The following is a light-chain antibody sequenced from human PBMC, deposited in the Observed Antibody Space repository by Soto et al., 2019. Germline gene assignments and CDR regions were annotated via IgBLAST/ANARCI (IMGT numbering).Light chain of an antibody. Sequence: QSVLTQPPSASGSPGQSVTISSTGTSSDVGGYNYVSWYQQHPGKAPKLMIYEVNKRPSGVPDRFSGSKSGNTASLTVSGLQAEDEADYHCSSHAGSNNLLVFGGGTKLTVL. CDR2: EVN. V-gene: IGLV2-8*01. J-gene: IGLJ2*01. CDR3: SSHAGSNNLLV. CDR1: SSDVGGYNY.